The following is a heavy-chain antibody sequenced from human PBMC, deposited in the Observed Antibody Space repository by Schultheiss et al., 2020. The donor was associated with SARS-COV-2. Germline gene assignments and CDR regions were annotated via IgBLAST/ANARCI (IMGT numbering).Heavy chain of an antibody. Sequence: SETLSLTCTVSGGSISSGSYYWSWIRQPAGKGLEWIGEINHSGSTNYNPSLKSRVTISVDTSKNQFSLKLSSVTAADTAVYYCARGISNSLLWFGELSRYYYYYMDVWGKGTTVTVSS. CDR1: GGSISSGSYY. CDR3: ARGISNSLLWFGELSRYYYYYMDV. CDR2: INHSGST. V-gene: IGHV4-61*10. D-gene: IGHD3-10*01. J-gene: IGHJ6*03.